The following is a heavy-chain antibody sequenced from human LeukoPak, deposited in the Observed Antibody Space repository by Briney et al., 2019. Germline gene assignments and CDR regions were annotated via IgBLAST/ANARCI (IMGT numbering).Heavy chain of an antibody. CDR3: AKDDYYDTSGYRD. V-gene: IGHV3-30*18. CDR1: GFTFSSYG. CDR2: ISYDVGKK. Sequence: GGSLRLSCEVSGFTFSSYGMHWVRQAPGKGLEWVAVISYDVGKKYYADSVKGRFTISRDNSKNTLYLQMNSLRAEDTAVYYCAKDDYYDTSGYRDWGQGTLVTVSS. D-gene: IGHD3-22*01. J-gene: IGHJ4*02.